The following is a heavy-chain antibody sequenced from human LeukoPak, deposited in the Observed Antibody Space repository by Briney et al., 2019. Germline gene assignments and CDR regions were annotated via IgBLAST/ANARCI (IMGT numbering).Heavy chain of an antibody. J-gene: IGHJ1*01. V-gene: IGHV3-15*01. CDR1: GFSFNNAW. Sequence: PGGSLRLSCAASGFSFNNAWMSWVRQAPGKGLEWVGRIKSEADGGTTDYAAPVKGRFTISRDDSKSMLYLQMNSLKTEDTAVYYCTIDNDRSGYWKGYFQHWGQGTLVTVSS. CDR3: TIDNDRSGYWKGYFQH. CDR2: IKSEADGGTT. D-gene: IGHD3-22*01.